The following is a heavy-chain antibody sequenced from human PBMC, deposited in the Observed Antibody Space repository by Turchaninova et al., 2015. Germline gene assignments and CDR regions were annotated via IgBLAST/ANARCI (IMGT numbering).Heavy chain of an antibody. Sequence: QVQLQQSGPGLVKPSQTLSLTCAISGDSVSRNSAAWTWIRQSPSRGLEWLGRTYYRYKLYHDFSVSVKIRKTINPDTSRTQFSLQLNSVSPEDTAVYYSVRYMFSSRSYDYWGQGTLVIVSS. CDR1: GDSVSRNSAA. D-gene: IGHD3-10*01. CDR3: VRYMFSSRSYDY. J-gene: IGHJ4*02. CDR2: TYYRYKLYH. V-gene: IGHV6-1*01.